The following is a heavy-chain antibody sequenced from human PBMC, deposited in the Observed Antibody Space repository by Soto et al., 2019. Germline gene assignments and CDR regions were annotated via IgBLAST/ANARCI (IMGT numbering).Heavy chain of an antibody. CDR2: IYDDVTT. CDR3: VSSRSAIYGDALDV. CDR1: GGSISSYF. D-gene: IGHD2-2*01. V-gene: IGHV4-59*03. J-gene: IGHJ3*01. Sequence: LSLTCSVSGGSISSYFRNWLRQPPGKGLEWIGYIYDDVTTDYNPSLKSRVTILLDMSKNQFSLKLSSVTAADTAVYYCVSSRSAIYGDALDVWGQGTMVTVSS.